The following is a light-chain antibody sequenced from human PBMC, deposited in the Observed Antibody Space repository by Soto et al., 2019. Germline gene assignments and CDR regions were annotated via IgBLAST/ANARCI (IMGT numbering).Light chain of an antibody. CDR3: CSYAGSYTFYV. CDR2: DVS. J-gene: IGLJ1*01. V-gene: IGLV2-11*01. Sequence: QSALTQPRSVSGSPGQSVTISCTGTSSDVGGYNYVSWYQQHPGQAPKLIIYDVSKRPSGVPDRFSGSKSGNTASLTISGLQAEDEADYYCCSYAGSYTFYVFGTGTKVTVL. CDR1: SSDVGGYNY.